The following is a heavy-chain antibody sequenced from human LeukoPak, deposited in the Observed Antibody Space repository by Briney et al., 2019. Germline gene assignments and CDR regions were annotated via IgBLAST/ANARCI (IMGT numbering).Heavy chain of an antibody. CDR2: IIPIFGTA. CDR1: GGTFSSYA. D-gene: IGHD6-19*01. V-gene: IGHV1-69*05. Sequence: ASVKVSCKASGGTFSSYAISWVRQAPGQGLEWMGGIIPIFGTANYAQKFQGRVTMTTDTSTSTAYMELRSLRSDDTAVYYCARGIAVAGTTPYYDYWGQGTLVTVSS. J-gene: IGHJ4*02. CDR3: ARGIAVAGTTPYYDY.